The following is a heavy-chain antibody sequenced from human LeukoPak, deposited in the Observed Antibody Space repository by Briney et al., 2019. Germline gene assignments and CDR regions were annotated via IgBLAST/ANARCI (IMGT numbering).Heavy chain of an antibody. CDR1: GYTFTSYD. CDR3: ARPGSYDFWSGFNWFDP. CDR2: MNPNSGNT. V-gene: IGHV1-8*01. D-gene: IGHD3-3*01. Sequence: ASVKVSCKASGYTFTSYDINWVRQATGQGLEWMGWMNPNSGNTGYAQKFQGRVTMTRNTSISTAYMELSSLRSEDTAVYYCARPGSYDFWSGFNWFDPWGQGTLVTVSS. J-gene: IGHJ5*02.